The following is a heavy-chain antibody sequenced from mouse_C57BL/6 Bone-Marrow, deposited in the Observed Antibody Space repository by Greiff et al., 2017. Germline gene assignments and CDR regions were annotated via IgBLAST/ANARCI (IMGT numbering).Heavy chain of an antibody. CDR1: GYTFTSYW. D-gene: IGHD2-3*01. V-gene: IGHV1-64*01. CDR2: IHPNSGST. CDR3: ARDGIGFAY. J-gene: IGHJ3*01. Sequence: VKLQQPGAELVKPGASVKLSCKASGYTFTSYWMHWVKQRPGQGLEWIGMIHPNSGSTNFNEKFKSKATLTVDKSSSTAYMQLSSLTSEDSAVYYCARDGIGFAYWGQGTLVTVSA.